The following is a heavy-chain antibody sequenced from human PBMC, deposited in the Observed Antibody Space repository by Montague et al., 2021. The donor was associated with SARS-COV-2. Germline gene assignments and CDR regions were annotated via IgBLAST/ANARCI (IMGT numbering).Heavy chain of an antibody. CDR3: ARMSAGATIAFDY. CDR1: GFSLSTSGMC. CDR2: IDWGDDK. V-gene: IGHV2-70*11. J-gene: IGHJ4*02. D-gene: IGHD1-26*01. Sequence: PALVKPTQTLALTCTFSGFSLSTSGMCVSWIRQPPGKALEWLARIDWGDDKYYSTSLKTRLTISKDTSKNQVVLTMTNMDPVDTATYYCARMSAGATIAFDYWGQGTLVTVSS.